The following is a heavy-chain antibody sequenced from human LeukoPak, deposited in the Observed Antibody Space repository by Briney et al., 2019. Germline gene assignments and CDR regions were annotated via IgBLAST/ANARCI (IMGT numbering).Heavy chain of an antibody. Sequence: ASVKVSCKASGYTFTNYYMHWVRQAPGQGLEWMGIINPSGGSTSYAQKFQGRVTMTRDTSTSTVYMELSSLRSEDTAVYYCARQAIAAAGNVNGVDYWGQGTLVTVSS. CDR1: GYTFTNYY. D-gene: IGHD6-13*01. J-gene: IGHJ4*02. CDR2: INPSGGST. V-gene: IGHV1-46*01. CDR3: ARQAIAAAGNVNGVDY.